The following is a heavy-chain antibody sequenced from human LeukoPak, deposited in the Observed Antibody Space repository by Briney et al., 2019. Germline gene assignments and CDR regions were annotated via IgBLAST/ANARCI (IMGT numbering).Heavy chain of an antibody. D-gene: IGHD1-26*01. CDR3: ASEVGATSK. V-gene: IGHV3-23*01. CDR2: ISGSGGNT. Sequence: GGSLRLSCAASGFTFSSYAMNWVRQAPGKGLEWVSGISGSGGNTYYADSVKGRFTISRDNSKTTLYLQMNSLRAEDTAVYYCASEVGATSKWGQGTLVTVSS. CDR1: GFTFSSYA. J-gene: IGHJ4*02.